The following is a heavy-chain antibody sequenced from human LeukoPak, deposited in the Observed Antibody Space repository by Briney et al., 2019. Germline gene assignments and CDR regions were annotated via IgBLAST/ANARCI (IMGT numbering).Heavy chain of an antibody. Sequence: PGGSLRLSCTASGFTFGDYAMSWVRQAPGKGLEWVGFIRSKAYGGTTEYAAPVKGRFTISRDDSKSIAYLQMNSLKTEDTAVYYCTRDPVVTNRGFDYWGQGTLVTDSS. CDR1: GFTFGDYA. CDR2: IRSKAYGGTT. CDR3: TRDPVVTNRGFDY. J-gene: IGHJ4*02. D-gene: IGHD3-22*01. V-gene: IGHV3-49*04.